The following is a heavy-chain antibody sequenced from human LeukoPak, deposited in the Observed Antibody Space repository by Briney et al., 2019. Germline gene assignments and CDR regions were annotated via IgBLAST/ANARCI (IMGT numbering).Heavy chain of an antibody. V-gene: IGHV3-64*01. CDR1: GFTFSSYA. D-gene: IGHD5-18*01. Sequence: PGGSLRLSCAASGFTFSSYAMHWVRQAPGKGLEYVSAISSNGGSTYYANSVKGRFTISRDNSKNTLYLQMGSLRAEDMAVYYCARANGQLWLQVYDYWGQGTLVTVSS. CDR3: ARANGQLWLQVYDY. J-gene: IGHJ4*02. CDR2: ISSNGGST.